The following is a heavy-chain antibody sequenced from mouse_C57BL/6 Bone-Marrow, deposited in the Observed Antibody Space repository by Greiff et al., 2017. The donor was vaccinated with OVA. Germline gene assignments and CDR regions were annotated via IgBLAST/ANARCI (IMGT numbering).Heavy chain of an antibody. CDR3: ARRIYYCLFEY. CDR1: GYTFTDYY. Sequence: VQLQQSGPVLVKPGASVKMSCKASGYTFTDYYMNWVKQSHGKSLEWIGVIIPYNGGISYNQKFKGKATLTVDKSSSTAYMELNSLASEDSAVYYWARRIYYCLFEYWGQGTTHTVSS. V-gene: IGHV1-19*01. D-gene: IGHD1-1*01. CDR2: IIPYNGGI. J-gene: IGHJ2*01.